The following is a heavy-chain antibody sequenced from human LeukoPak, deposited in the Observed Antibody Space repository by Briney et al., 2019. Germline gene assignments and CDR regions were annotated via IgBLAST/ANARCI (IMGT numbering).Heavy chain of an antibody. Sequence: GGSLRLSCAASGFTFSSYAMSWVRQAPGKGLEWVSAISGSGGSIYYADSVKGRFTISRDNAKNSLYLQMNSLRAEDTAVYYCARETSSGWVYYYYYYMDVWGQGTMVTVSS. CDR3: ARETSSGWVYYYYYYMDV. D-gene: IGHD6-19*01. CDR2: ISGSGGSI. J-gene: IGHJ6*03. V-gene: IGHV3-23*01. CDR1: GFTFSSYA.